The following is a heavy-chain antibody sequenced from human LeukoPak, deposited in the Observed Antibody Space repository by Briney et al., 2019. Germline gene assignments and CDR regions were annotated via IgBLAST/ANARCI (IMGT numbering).Heavy chain of an antibody. V-gene: IGHV3-74*01. CDR1: GFTFSNYW. D-gene: IGHD3-16*01. CDR2: VNSDGSST. Sequence: GGSLRLSCAASGFTFSNYWMHWVRQAPGKGLVWVSRVNSDGSSTSYADPVKGRFTISIDNSKNTLYLQMNSLRAEDTAVYYCARRAGAYTHPYDYWGQGTLVTVSS. J-gene: IGHJ4*02. CDR3: ARRAGAYTHPYDY.